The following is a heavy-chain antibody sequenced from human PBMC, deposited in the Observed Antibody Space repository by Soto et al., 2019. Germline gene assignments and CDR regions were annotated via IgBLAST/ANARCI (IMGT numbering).Heavy chain of an antibody. CDR1: GFTFSNAW. CDR2: IKSKTDGGTT. D-gene: IGHD2-15*01. V-gene: IGHV3-15*07. Sequence: EVQLVESGGGLVKPGGSLRLSCAASGFTFSNAWMNWVRQAPGKGLEWVGRIKSKTDGGTTDYAAPVKGRFTISRDDSKNTPYLQMNSLKNEDTAVYYCTTDKEYCSGGSCYSFYAFDIWGQGTMVTVSS. CDR3: TTDKEYCSGGSCYSFYAFDI. J-gene: IGHJ3*02.